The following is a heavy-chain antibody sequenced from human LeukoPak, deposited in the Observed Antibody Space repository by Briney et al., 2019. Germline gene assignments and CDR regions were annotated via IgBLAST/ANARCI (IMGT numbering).Heavy chain of an antibody. CDR1: GYTFTSYG. D-gene: IGHD2-15*01. J-gene: IGHJ4*02. V-gene: IGHV1-18*01. Sequence: ASVKVSCKASGYTFTSYGISWGRQARGQGVEWMGWISAYNGNTNYAQKLQGRVTMTTDTSTSKAYMELRSLRSDDTAVYYCATPYCSGGSCYHYWGQGTLVTVSS. CDR2: ISAYNGNT. CDR3: ATPYCSGGSCYHY.